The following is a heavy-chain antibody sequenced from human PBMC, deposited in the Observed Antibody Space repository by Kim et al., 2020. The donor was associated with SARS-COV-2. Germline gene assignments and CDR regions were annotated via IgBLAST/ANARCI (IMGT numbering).Heavy chain of an antibody. J-gene: IGHJ4*02. Sequence: SETLSLTCTVSGGSFSRYYWNWIRQSPGKGLEWIGFIQYGGSTYYNPSLKSRVTMSLDTSKSQFSLKLTSVTAADTAMYYCVSFGSGSYWGQGTLVTVSS. CDR2: IQYGGST. D-gene: IGHD1-26*01. CDR1: GGSFSRYY. V-gene: IGHV4-59*08. CDR3: VSFGSGSY.